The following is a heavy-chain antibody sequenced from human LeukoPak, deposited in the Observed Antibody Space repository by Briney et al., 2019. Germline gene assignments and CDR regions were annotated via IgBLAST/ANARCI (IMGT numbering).Heavy chain of an antibody. CDR3: ARDPVAAAGNGGLDY. V-gene: IGHV3-30-3*01. D-gene: IGHD6-13*01. CDR1: GFTFSSYA. Sequence: GGSLRLSCAASGFTFSSYAMHWVRQAPGKGLEWVAVISYDGSNKYYADSVKGRFTISRDNSKNTLYLQMNSLRAEDTAVYYCARDPVAAAGNGGLDYWGQGTLVTVSS. J-gene: IGHJ4*02. CDR2: ISYDGSNK.